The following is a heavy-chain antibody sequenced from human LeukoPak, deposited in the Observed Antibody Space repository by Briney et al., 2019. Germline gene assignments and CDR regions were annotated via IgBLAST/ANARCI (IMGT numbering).Heavy chain of an antibody. CDR1: GGSISSGSYY. Sequence: SQTLSLXCTVSGGSISSGSYYWSWSRQPAGKGPEWTGRIYTSGITNYNPSLKSRVTISVDTSKNQFSLKLSSVTAADTAVYYCARVPRGGYSVTVDYWGQGTLVTVSS. J-gene: IGHJ4*02. CDR3: ARVPRGGYSVTVDY. V-gene: IGHV4-61*02. D-gene: IGHD3-22*01. CDR2: IYTSGIT.